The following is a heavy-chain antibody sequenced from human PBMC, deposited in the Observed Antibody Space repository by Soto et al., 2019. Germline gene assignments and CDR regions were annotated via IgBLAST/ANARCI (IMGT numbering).Heavy chain of an antibody. CDR2: IYHSGST. Sequence: QLQLQESGSGLVKPSQTLSLTCAVSGGSISSGGYSWSWIRQPPGKGLEWIGYIYHSGSTYYNPYLKSRVTISVDRSKNQFSLKLSSVSAADTAVHYCTTAGGLGAVAADYWGQGTLVTVSS. J-gene: IGHJ4*02. V-gene: IGHV4-30-2*01. CDR1: GGSISSGGYS. D-gene: IGHD6-19*01. CDR3: TTAGGLGAVAADY.